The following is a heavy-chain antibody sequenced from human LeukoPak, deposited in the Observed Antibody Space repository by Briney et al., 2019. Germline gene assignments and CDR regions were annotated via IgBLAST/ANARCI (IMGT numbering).Heavy chain of an antibody. CDR1: GFTFKNFG. CDR2: MTYDGSNK. V-gene: IGHV3-33*01. D-gene: IGHD3-22*01. J-gene: IGHJ4*02. Sequence: GGSLRLSCTASGFTFKNFGMHWVRQAPGKGLEWVAVMTYDGSNKYYVDSVEGRFTISRDNSKNTLYLQMNSLRAEDTAVYYCARGPYDSSGSYFDYWGQGALVTVSS. CDR3: ARGPYDSSGSYFDY.